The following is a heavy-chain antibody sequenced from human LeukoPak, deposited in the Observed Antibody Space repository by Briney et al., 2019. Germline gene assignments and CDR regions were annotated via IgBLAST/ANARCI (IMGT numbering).Heavy chain of an antibody. V-gene: IGHV3-23*01. Sequence: TGGSLRLSCAASGFSFDDYGMSWVRQVPGKGLEWVSDISGSGGSTYYADSAKGRFTISRDNSKNTLYLQLNSLRAEDTAVYYCARGVVPAAMRYWYFDLWGRGTLVTVSS. CDR1: GFSFDDYG. CDR2: ISGSGGST. J-gene: IGHJ2*01. D-gene: IGHD2-2*01. CDR3: ARGVVPAAMRYWYFDL.